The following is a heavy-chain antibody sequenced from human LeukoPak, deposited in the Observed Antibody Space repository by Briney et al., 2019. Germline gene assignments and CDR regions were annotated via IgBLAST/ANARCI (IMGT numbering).Heavy chain of an antibody. V-gene: IGHV4-59*08. CDR1: GGSISSYY. CDR3: ARRNGGNFDY. CDR2: IYYSGST. Sequence: SETLSLTCTVSGGSISSYYWSWIRQPPGKGLEWIGYIYYSGSTNYNPSFKSRVTISVDTSKNHFSLRLSSVTAADTAVYYCARRNGGNFDYWGQGTLVTVSS. D-gene: IGHD4-23*01. J-gene: IGHJ4*02.